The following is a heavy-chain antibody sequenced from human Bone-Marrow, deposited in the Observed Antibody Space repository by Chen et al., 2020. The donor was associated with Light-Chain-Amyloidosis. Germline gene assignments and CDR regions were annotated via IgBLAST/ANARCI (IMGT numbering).Heavy chain of an antibody. CDR3: ARHARLAASGGYHHPATDP. J-gene: IGHJ5*02. CDR2: IFYRGYT. Sequence: QVQLQESGPGLVTPPETLSLTCPVSGGSIRSTNYSWAWIRQPPGKGLEWIGNIFYRGYTYYNPSLKSRVTMSVDTSKSLFSLRLSSVTAADTAVYYCARHARLAASGGYHHPATDP. D-gene: IGHD6-13*01. CDR1: GGSIRSTNYS. V-gene: IGHV4-39*01.